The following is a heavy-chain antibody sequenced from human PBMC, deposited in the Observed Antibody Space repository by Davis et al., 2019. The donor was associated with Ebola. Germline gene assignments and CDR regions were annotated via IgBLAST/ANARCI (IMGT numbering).Heavy chain of an antibody. CDR1: GFTFSSYA. CDR2: ISGSGGST. D-gene: IGHD5-18*01. CDR3: AKAVLGYTGSGQIDY. J-gene: IGHJ4*02. Sequence: GESLKISCAASGFTFSSYAMSWVRQAPGKGLEWVSAISGSGGSTYYADSVKGRFTISRDNSKNTLYLQMNSLRAEDTAVYYCAKAVLGYTGSGQIDYWGQGTLVTVSS. V-gene: IGHV3-23*01.